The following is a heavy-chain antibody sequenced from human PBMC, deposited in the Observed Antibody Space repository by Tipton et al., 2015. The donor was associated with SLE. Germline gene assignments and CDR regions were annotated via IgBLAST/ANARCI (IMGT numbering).Heavy chain of an antibody. Sequence: SLRLSCAASGFTFSSNSMNWVRQAPGKGLEWVSYISSSSITIDYADSVKGRFTISRDNSKNTLYLQMNSLRAEDTAVYYCAKGGHVIMTPFDIWGQGTMVTVSS. CDR2: ISSSSITI. J-gene: IGHJ3*02. D-gene: IGHD3-16*01. CDR3: AKGGHVIMTPFDI. V-gene: IGHV3-48*01. CDR1: GFTFSSNS.